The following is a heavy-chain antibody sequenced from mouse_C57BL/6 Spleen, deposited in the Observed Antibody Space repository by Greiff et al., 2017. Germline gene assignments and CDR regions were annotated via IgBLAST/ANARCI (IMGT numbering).Heavy chain of an antibody. CDR2: IDPSDSET. J-gene: IGHJ4*01. CDR3: ARGGSSCYSYAMYY. V-gene: IGHV1-52*01. D-gene: IGHD3-2*02. Sequence: QVQLQQPGAELVRPGSSVKLSCKASGYTFTSYWLHWVKQRPIQGLEWIGNIDPSDSETHYNQKFKDKATLTVDKSSSTAYMQLSSLTSEDSAVYDCARGGSSCYSYAMYYLGQGTSVTGSS. CDR1: GYTFTSYW.